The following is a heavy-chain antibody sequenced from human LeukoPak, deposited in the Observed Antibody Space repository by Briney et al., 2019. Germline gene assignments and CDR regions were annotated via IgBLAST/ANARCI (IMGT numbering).Heavy chain of an antibody. CDR3: ARGTRGRFRYSYPYYYYGMDV. J-gene: IGHJ6*02. V-gene: IGHV4-34*01. CDR2: INHSGSS. CDR1: GGSFSGYY. Sequence: SETLCLTCAVYGGSFSGYYWSWIRQPPGKGLEWVGEINHSGSSNYNPSLTRRVTISVDTSKHQLSLTLSSVTTADTAVYYCARGTRGRFRYSYPYYYYGMDVWGQGTTVTVSS. D-gene: IGHD5-18*01.